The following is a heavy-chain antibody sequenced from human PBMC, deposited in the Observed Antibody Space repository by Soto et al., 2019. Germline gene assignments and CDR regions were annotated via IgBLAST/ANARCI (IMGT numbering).Heavy chain of an antibody. V-gene: IGHV4-38-2*02. J-gene: IGHJ5*02. CDR1: GYSISSGYY. CDR3: AREGDGYIIGWFDP. D-gene: IGHD5-12*01. CDR2: IYHSGST. Sequence: SETLSLTCAVSGYSISSGYYWGWIRQPPGKGLEWIGSIYHSGSTYYNPSLKSRVTISVDTSKNQFSLKLSSVTAADTAVYYCAREGDGYIIGWFDPWGQGTLVTVSS.